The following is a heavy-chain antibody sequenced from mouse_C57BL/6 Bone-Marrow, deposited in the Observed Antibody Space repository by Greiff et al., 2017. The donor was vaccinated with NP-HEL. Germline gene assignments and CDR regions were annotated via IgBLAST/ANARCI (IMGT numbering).Heavy chain of an antibody. Sequence: QVQLQQSGPELVKPGASVKISCKASGYAFSSSWMNWVKQRPGKGLEWIGRIYPGDGGTNYNGKFKGKATLTADKSSSTAYMQLSSLTSEDSAVYFCARGSYLYFDYWGQGTTLTVSS. CDR1: GYAFSSSW. CDR3: ARGSYLYFDY. CDR2: IYPGDGGT. J-gene: IGHJ2*01. D-gene: IGHD2-12*01. V-gene: IGHV1-82*01.